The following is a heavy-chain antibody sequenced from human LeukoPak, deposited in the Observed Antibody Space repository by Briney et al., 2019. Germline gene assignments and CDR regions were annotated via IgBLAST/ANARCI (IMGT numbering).Heavy chain of an antibody. CDR3: ARDRCSGGSCFSSYYYGMDV. CDR2: IYYSGST. CDR1: GGSISSSSYY. V-gene: IGHV4-39*07. Sequence: PSETLSLTCTVSGGSISSSSYYWGWIRQPPGKGLEWIGSIYYSGSTYYNPSLKSRVTISVDTSKNQFSLKLSSVTAADTAVYYCARDRCSGGSCFSSYYYGMDVWGQGTTVTVSS. J-gene: IGHJ6*02. D-gene: IGHD2-15*01.